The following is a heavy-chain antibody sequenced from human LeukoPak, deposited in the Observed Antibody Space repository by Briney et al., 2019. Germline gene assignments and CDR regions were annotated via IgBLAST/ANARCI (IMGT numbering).Heavy chain of an antibody. D-gene: IGHD2-8*01. CDR2: IRGKPDGGTT. J-gene: IGHJ6*02. Sequence: NPGGSLRLSCAASGFTFSNAWMSWVRQAPGKGLEWVGLIRGKPDGGTTDYAAPVKGRFTISRDDSKSMLYLQMNSLKTEDTAVYYCTTANAPGMDVWGQGTTVTVSS. CDR3: TTANAPGMDV. V-gene: IGHV3-15*01. CDR1: GFTFSNAW.